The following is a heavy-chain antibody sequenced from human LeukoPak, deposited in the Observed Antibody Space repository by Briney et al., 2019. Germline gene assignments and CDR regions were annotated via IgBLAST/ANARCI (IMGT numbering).Heavy chain of an antibody. CDR2: ICGDGGCT. D-gene: IGHD3-3*01. CDR3: AKDISNCDCWSGFYT. V-gene: IGHV3-43*02. J-gene: IGHJ5*02. Sequence: RGSLRLSCAASGFTFDDYSMHWVRHAPRKGLEWVSLICGDGGCTYYADSVKGRFTISRDNSKNSLYLQMNSLRTEDTALYYCAKDISNCDCWSGFYTWGQGTLVTVSS. CDR1: GFTFDDYS.